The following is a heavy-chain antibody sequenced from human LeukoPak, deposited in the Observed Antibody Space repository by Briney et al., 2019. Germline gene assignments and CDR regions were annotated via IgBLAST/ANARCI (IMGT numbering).Heavy chain of an antibody. Sequence: SETLSLTCTVSGGSISSSSYYWGWLRQPPGKGLEWIGSIYYSGSTYYNPSLKSRVTISVDTSKNQFSLKLSSVTAADTAVYYCARDTIGSGSYYNGEVSDYWGQGTLVTVSS. CDR2: IYYSGST. CDR3: ARDTIGSGSYYNGEVSDY. V-gene: IGHV4-39*07. CDR1: GGSISSSSYY. J-gene: IGHJ4*02. D-gene: IGHD3-10*01.